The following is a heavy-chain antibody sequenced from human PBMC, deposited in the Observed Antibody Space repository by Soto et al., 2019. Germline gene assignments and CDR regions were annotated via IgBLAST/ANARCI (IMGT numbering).Heavy chain of an antibody. Sequence: SETLSLTCAVSGGSISSGGYSWSWIRQPPGKGLEWIGYIYHSGSTYYNPSLKSRVAISVDRSKNQFSLKLSSVTAADTAVYYCARVPDRWGQGTLDTVSS. CDR2: IYHSGST. J-gene: IGHJ5*02. V-gene: IGHV4-30-2*01. CDR3: ARVPDR. CDR1: GGSISSGGYS.